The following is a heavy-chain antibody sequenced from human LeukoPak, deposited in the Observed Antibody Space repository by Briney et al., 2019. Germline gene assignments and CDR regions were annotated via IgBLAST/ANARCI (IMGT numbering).Heavy chain of an antibody. J-gene: IGHJ4*02. CDR2: IYYSGST. CDR1: GGSISSGDYY. V-gene: IGHV4-61*08. CDR3: ARTDSSGYWGY. D-gene: IGHD3-22*01. Sequence: PSETLSLTCTVSGGSISSGDYYWSWIRQPPGKGLEWIGYIYYSGSTNYNPSLKSRVTISVDTSKNQFSLKLSSVTAADTAVYYCARTDSSGYWGYWGQGTLVTVSS.